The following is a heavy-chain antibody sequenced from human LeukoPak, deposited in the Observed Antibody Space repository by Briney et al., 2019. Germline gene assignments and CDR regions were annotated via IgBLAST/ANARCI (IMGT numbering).Heavy chain of an antibody. Sequence: SETLSLTCTVSGGSISSYYWGWIRQPPGKGLEWVGSIYHSGSTYYNPSLKSRVTISVDTSKNQFSLKLSSVTAADTAVYYCARQSREERDHTGDYFDYWGQGTLVTVSS. V-gene: IGHV4-38-2*02. CDR2: IYHSGST. J-gene: IGHJ4*02. CDR3: ARQSREERDHTGDYFDY. CDR1: GGSISSYY. D-gene: IGHD1-26*01.